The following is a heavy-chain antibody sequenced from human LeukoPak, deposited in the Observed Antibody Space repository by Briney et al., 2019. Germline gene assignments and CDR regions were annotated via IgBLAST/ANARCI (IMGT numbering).Heavy chain of an antibody. CDR1: SGSITNYY. Sequence: SETLSLTCTVSSGSITNYYWSWIRQPPGKGLEWIGYIYYSGSTNYNPSLQSRVTISVDTSKNQFSLKLSSVTAADTAVYYCARRSDYGSGSYSIDYWGQGTLVTVSS. V-gene: IGHV4-59*01. CDR2: IYYSGST. CDR3: ARRSDYGSGSYSIDY. J-gene: IGHJ4*02. D-gene: IGHD3-10*01.